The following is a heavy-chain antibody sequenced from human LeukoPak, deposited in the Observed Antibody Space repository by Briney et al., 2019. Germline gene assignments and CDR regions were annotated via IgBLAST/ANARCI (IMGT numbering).Heavy chain of an antibody. CDR3: ARGAGSGVIYFDY. Sequence: PSETLSLTCAVFGGSFSGYYWTWIRQSPGKGLEWIGEVSHGGSANYKPSLKSRATISMDTSKNQFSLRLNSVTAADTAVYYCARGAGSGVIYFDYWGQGILVIVSS. CDR2: VSHGGSA. J-gene: IGHJ4*02. CDR1: GGSFSGYY. V-gene: IGHV4-34*01. D-gene: IGHD3-10*01.